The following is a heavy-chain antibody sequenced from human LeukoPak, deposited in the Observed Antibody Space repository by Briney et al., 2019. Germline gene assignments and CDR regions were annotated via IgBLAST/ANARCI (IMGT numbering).Heavy chain of an antibody. CDR3: AHTDSYYFDSGMVS. J-gene: IGHJ5*02. CDR2: ISGGGSST. CDR1: GFRFSNYA. Sequence: GGSLRLSCAASGFRFSNYAMNWVRQAPGKGLEWVSVISGGGSSTNYADSVKGRFTISRENSKNTLYLQMNSLRAEDTAVYYCAHTDSYYFDSGMVSWGQGALVTVSS. D-gene: IGHD3-22*01. V-gene: IGHV3-23*01.